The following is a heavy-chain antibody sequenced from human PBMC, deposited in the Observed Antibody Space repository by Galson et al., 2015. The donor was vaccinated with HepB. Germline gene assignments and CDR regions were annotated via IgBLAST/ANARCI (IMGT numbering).Heavy chain of an antibody. J-gene: IGHJ6*02. CDR2: ISSSSSYI. CDR3: ARDSSGWYLNYYYYGMDV. V-gene: IGHV3-21*01. D-gene: IGHD6-19*01. CDR1: GFTFSSYS. Sequence: SLRLSCAASGFTFSSYSMNWVRQAPGKGLEWVSSISSSSSYIYYADSVKGRFTISRDNAKNSLYLQMNSLRAEDTAVYYCARDSSGWYLNYYYYGMDVWGQGTTVTVSS.